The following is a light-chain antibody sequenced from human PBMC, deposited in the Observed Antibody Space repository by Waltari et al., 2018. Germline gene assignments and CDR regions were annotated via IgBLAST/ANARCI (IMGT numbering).Light chain of an antibody. CDR1: SGHVGAYDF. J-gene: IGLJ1*01. Sequence: QSALTQPPSASGSPGQSVTISCTGTSGHVGAYDFVSWYQQNPGKAPKLIIYEVNKRPSGVPDRFSGSKSGNTASLTVSGLQADDEADYYCSSYAGSNNFVFGPGTEVTVL. CDR3: SSYAGSNNFV. CDR2: EVN. V-gene: IGLV2-8*01.